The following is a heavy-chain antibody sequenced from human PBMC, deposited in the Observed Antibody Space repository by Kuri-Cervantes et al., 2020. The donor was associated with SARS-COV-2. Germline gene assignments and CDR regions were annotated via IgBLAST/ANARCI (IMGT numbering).Heavy chain of an antibody. J-gene: IGHJ4*02. CDR2: ISAYNGNT. V-gene: IGHV1-18*01. CDR3: ARIGDSSSSDPFDY. CDR1: GGTFSSYG. D-gene: IGHD6-6*01. Sequence: ASVKVSCKASGGTFSSYGISWVRQAPGQGLEWMGWISAYNGNTNYSQNFQGRVTITRDTSATTVYMDLSSLRSEDTAVYYCARIGDSSSSDPFDYWGQGALVTVSS.